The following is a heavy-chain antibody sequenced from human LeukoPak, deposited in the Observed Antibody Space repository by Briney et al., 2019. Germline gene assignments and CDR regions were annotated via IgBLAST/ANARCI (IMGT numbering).Heavy chain of an antibody. CDR2: IYYSGAT. V-gene: IGHV4-31*03. Sequence: SETLSLTCIVSGDSISSGDYYWSWIRQHPGKGLEWIGHIYYSGATYYNPSLRSRVTMSVDMAKNQFSLKLTSVTAADTAVYYCAREGGPYRPLDYSGQGTLVTVSS. CDR3: AREGGPYRPLDY. CDR1: GDSISSGDYY. J-gene: IGHJ4*02.